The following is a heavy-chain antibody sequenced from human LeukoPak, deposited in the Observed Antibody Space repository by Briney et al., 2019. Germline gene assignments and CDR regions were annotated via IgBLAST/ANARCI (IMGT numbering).Heavy chain of an antibody. CDR1: GFTFSSYA. Sequence: GGSLRLSCAASGFTFSSYAMSWVRQAPGKGLEWVSAISGSGGSTYYADSVKGRFSISRDNSKNTLYLQMNSLRAEDTAVYYCAKSYCSSTSCYSDHRSGLNYRGQGTLVTVSS. CDR3: AKSYCSSTSCYSDHRSGLNY. CDR2: ISGSGGST. J-gene: IGHJ4*02. V-gene: IGHV3-23*01. D-gene: IGHD2-2*01.